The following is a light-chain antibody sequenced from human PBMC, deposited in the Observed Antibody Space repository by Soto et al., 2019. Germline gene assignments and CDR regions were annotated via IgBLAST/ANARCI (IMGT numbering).Light chain of an antibody. J-gene: IGKJ5*01. Sequence: EIVLTQSPGTLSLSPGERATLSCRASQSVSSSYLAWYQQKPGQAPRLLIYGASSRATGIPDRFSGSGSGTDFPLTISRREPEDFAVYYCQQYGSSPITLGQGTRLEIK. V-gene: IGKV3-20*01. CDR3: QQYGSSPIT. CDR2: GAS. CDR1: QSVSSSY.